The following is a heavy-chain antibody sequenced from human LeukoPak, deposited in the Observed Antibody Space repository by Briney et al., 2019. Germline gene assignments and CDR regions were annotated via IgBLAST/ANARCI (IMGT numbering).Heavy chain of an antibody. V-gene: IGHV3-21*01. J-gene: IGHJ3*02. CDR2: ISNSGFYI. Sequence: PGGSLRLSCAASGFPLSSCTTNWVRQAPGKGLEWVSSISNSGFYIYYADSVKGRFVVSRDNANNSLYLQMNSLRDEDTAVYYCVTDGASDIWGQGTIVTVSS. CDR1: GFPLSSCT. CDR3: VTDGASDI.